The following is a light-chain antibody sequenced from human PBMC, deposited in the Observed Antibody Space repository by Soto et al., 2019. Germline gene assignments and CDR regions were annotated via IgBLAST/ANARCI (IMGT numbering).Light chain of an antibody. J-gene: IGKJ1*01. V-gene: IGKV3-11*01. Sequence: EIVLTKSPATLSFSPGERATLSGRASQSVSSYLAWYQQKPGQAPRLLIYDEYNRATGIPARFSGSGSGTDFTLTISSLEPEDFAVYYCQKRSNWHPTVGNGNKVDIK. CDR3: QKRSNWHPT. CDR2: DEY. CDR1: QSVSSY.